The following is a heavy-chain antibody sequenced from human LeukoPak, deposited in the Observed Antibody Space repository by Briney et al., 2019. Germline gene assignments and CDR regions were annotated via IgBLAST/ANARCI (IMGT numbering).Heavy chain of an antibody. Sequence: SGGSLRPSCAASGFTVSNNYMSWVRQAPGKGLEWVSVIYSGGSTYYADSVKGRFTISRDNSKNTLYLQMNSLRAEDTAVYYCARDLLNYYDSSGYYDRDYWGQGTLVTVSS. CDR1: GFTVSNNY. D-gene: IGHD3-22*01. V-gene: IGHV3-53*01. CDR2: IYSGGST. J-gene: IGHJ4*02. CDR3: ARDLLNYYDSSGYYDRDY.